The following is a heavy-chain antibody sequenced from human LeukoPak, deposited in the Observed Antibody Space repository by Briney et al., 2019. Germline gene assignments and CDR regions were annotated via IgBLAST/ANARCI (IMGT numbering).Heavy chain of an antibody. J-gene: IGHJ4*02. CDR1: GFTFSSYG. CDR2: ISYDGSNK. V-gene: IGHV3-30*18. CDR3: AKGELSSGYFDY. Sequence: GGSLRLSCAASGFTFSSYGMHWVRQAPGKGLEWVAVISYDGSNKYYADSVKGRFTISRDNSKNTLYLQMNSLRAEDTAVYYYAKGELSSGYFDYWGQGTLVTVSS. D-gene: IGHD6-19*01.